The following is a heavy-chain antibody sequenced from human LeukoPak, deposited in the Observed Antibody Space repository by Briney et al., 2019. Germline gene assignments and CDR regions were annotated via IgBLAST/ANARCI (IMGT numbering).Heavy chain of an antibody. D-gene: IGHD3-3*02. CDR3: ARLRPSKPDY. V-gene: IGHV4-39*01. CDR2: IYYSGST. CDR1: GGSISSSTSY. J-gene: IGHJ4*02. Sequence: KTSETLSLTCTVSGGSISSSTSYWGWIRQPPGKGLEWIGNIYYSGSTYYNPSLKSRVTISVDTSKNQFSLKLSSVTAADTAVYYCARLRPSKPDYWGQGTLVTVSS.